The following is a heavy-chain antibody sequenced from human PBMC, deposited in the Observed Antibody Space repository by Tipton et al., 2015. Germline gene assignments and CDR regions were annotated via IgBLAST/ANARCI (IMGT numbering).Heavy chain of an antibody. CDR3: ARDRESRFPPYKFYGMDV. CDR2: IYVSGST. D-gene: IGHD5-24*01. V-gene: IGHV4-4*07. Sequence: TLSLTCTVSGDSMTTYYWNWIRQPAGKGLEWIGRIYVSGSTDYNPSLRSRVTMSVDTWEKQFSLNLSSVTAADTAVYYCARDRESRFPPYKFYGMDVWGQGTTVTVSS. J-gene: IGHJ6*02. CDR1: GDSMTTYY.